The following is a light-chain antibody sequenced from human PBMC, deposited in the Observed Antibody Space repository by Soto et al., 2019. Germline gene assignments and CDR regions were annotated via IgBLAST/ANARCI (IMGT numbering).Light chain of an antibody. CDR2: ESS. J-gene: IGKJ5*01. V-gene: IGKV1-13*02. Sequence: AIQLTQSPSSLSASVGDKVTITCRASQGISTLLAWYQQKPGKAPKVLIYESSLLQSGVTPRFSGSGSGTDFTLTISSLQPEDFATYYCQHFKSFPITFGQGTRLEI. CDR3: QHFKSFPIT. CDR1: QGISTL.